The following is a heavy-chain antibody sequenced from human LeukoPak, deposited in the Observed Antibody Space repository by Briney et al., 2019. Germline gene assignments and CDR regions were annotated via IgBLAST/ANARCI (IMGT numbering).Heavy chain of an antibody. D-gene: IGHD3-9*01. CDR1: GFTVSSNY. V-gene: IGHV3-66*01. Sequence: GGSLRLSCAASGFTVSSNYMSWVRQAPGKGLEWVSVIYSGGSAYYADSVKGRFTISRDNSKNTLYLQMNSLRAEDTAVYYCARGQGKRLVNPYWGQGTLVTVSS. CDR3: ARGQGKRLVNPY. J-gene: IGHJ4*02. CDR2: IYSGGSA.